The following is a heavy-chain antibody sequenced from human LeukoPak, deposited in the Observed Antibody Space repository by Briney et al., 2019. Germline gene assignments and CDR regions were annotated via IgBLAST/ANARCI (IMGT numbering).Heavy chain of an antibody. Sequence: ASVKVSCKASGYTFTGYYMHWVRQAPGQGLEWMGWINPNSGGTNYAQKFQGRATMTRDTSTSTVYMELSSLRSEDTAVYYCAREIVGATNGMDVWGQGTTVTVSS. D-gene: IGHD1-26*01. CDR3: AREIVGATNGMDV. CDR2: INPNSGGT. J-gene: IGHJ6*02. V-gene: IGHV1-2*02. CDR1: GYTFTGYY.